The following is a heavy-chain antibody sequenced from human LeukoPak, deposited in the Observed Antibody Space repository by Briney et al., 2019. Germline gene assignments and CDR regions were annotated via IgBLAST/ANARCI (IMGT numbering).Heavy chain of an antibody. CDR2: ISSSGSTI. CDR3: ARATVYDFWSGYYIDY. J-gene: IGHJ4*02. CDR1: GFTVSSNY. V-gene: IGHV3-11*04. D-gene: IGHD3-3*01. Sequence: GGSLRLSCAASGFTVSSNYMSWIRQAPGKGLEWVSYISSSGSTIYYADSVKGRFTISRDNAKNSLYLQMNSLRAEDTAVYYCARATVYDFWSGYYIDYWGQGTLVTVSS.